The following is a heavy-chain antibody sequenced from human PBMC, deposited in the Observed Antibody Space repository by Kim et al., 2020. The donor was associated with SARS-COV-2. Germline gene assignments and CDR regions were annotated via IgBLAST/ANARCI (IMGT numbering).Heavy chain of an antibody. D-gene: IGHD3-3*01. V-gene: IGHV3-23*01. Sequence: GGSLRLSCAASGFTFSSYAMSWVRQAPGKGLEWVSAISGSGGSTYYADSVKGRFTISRDNSKNTLYLQMNSLRAEDTAVYYCAARAHSVTIFGVVIGDYWGQGTLVTVSS. CDR2: ISGSGGST. J-gene: IGHJ4*02. CDR1: GFTFSSYA. CDR3: AARAHSVTIFGVVIGDY.